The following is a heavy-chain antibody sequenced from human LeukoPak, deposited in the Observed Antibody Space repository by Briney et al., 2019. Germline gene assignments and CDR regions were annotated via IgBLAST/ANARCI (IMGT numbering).Heavy chain of an antibody. D-gene: IGHD6-13*01. CDR1: GFTFSSYS. Sequence: GGSLRLSCAASGFTFSSYSMNWVRQAPGKGLEWVSSISSSSYIYYADSVKGRFTISRDNAKNSLYLQMNSLRAEDTAVYYCARGDSSSWFMVPTDYWGQGTLVTVSS. CDR2: ISSSSYI. V-gene: IGHV3-21*01. J-gene: IGHJ4*02. CDR3: ARGDSSSWFMVPTDY.